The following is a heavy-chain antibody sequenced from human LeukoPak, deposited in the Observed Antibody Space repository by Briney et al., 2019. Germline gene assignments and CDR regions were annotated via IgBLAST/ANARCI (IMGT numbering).Heavy chain of an antibody. J-gene: IGHJ4*02. D-gene: IGHD6-13*01. CDR3: ARLTKYDDTWYTDC. CDR2: IYYTGST. CDR1: GGSITSYF. V-gene: IGHV4-59*08. Sequence: PSETLSLTCTVSGGSITSYFWSWIRQPPGKGLEYIGYIYYTGSTNYNPSLKSRITISVDTSRNQFSLNLSSVTAADTAVYYCARLTKYDDTWYTDCWGQGTQVTVSS.